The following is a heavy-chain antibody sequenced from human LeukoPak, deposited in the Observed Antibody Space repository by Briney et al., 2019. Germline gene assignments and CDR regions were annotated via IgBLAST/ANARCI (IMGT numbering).Heavy chain of an antibody. CDR1: GFTFSSYE. Sequence: GGSLRLSCAASGFTFSSYEMNWVRQAPGKGPEWVSYISSSGSTIYYADSVKGRFTISRDNAKNSLYLQMNSLRAEDTAVYYCAREGSSWSEGRLWYFDYWGQGTLVTVSS. D-gene: IGHD6-13*01. CDR2: ISSSGSTI. V-gene: IGHV3-48*03. J-gene: IGHJ4*02. CDR3: AREGSSWSEGRLWYFDY.